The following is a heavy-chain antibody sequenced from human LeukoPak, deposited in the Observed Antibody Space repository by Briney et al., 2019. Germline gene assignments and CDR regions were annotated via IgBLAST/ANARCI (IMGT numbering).Heavy chain of an antibody. CDR3: AREGPRYSSGWYYYFDY. CDR2: IYYSGSA. CDR1: GGSISSNY. J-gene: IGHJ4*02. V-gene: IGHV4-59*01. D-gene: IGHD6-19*01. Sequence: SSETLSLTCTVSGGSISSNYWSWIRQPPGKGLEWIGYIYYSGSANYNPSLKSRVTISVDTSKNQFSLKLSSVAAADTAVYYCAREGPRYSSGWYYYFDYWGQGTLVTVSS.